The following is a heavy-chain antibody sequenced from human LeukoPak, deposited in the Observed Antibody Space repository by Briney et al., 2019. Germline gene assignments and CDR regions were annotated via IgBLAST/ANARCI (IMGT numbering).Heavy chain of an antibody. CDR1: GFTVSSNY. Sequence: GSLRLSCAASGFTVSSNYMSWVRQAPGKGLEWVSVIYSGGSTYYADSVKGRFTISRDNSKNTLYLLMNELSAEDMAVYYCAKSHSLEYRGYFDYWGQGTLVTVSS. J-gene: IGHJ4*02. D-gene: IGHD2/OR15-2a*01. CDR2: IYSGGST. CDR3: AKSHSLEYRGYFDY. V-gene: IGHV3-53*01.